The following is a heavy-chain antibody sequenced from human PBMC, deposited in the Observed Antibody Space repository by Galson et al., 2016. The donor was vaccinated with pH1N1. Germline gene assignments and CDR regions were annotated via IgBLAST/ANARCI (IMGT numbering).Heavy chain of an antibody. CDR2: IKQDGSQK. CDR3: ARKGLPDY. V-gene: IGHV3-7*04. CDR1: GFTFSDYW. D-gene: IGHD4-11*01. Sequence: SLRLSCAASGFTFSDYWMAWVRQAPGKGLEWVANIKQDGSQKYYVDSVKGRSTISRDNAKNSLDLHMNSLRADDTAVYYCARKGLPDYWRQGTLVTVSS. J-gene: IGHJ4*02.